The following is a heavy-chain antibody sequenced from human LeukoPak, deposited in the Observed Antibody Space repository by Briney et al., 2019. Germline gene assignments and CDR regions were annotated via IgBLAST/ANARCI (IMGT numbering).Heavy chain of an antibody. CDR1: GGTFSSYA. CDR2: IIPIFGTA. J-gene: IGHJ2*01. V-gene: IGHV1-69*05. Sequence: SVKVSCKTSGGTFSSYAISWVRQAPGHGLEWMGGIIPIFGTANYAQKFQGRVTITTDESTSTAYMELSSLRSEDTAVYYCASLKAMVPGYFDLWGRGTLVTASS. CDR3: ASLKAMVPGYFDL. D-gene: IGHD4/OR15-4a*01.